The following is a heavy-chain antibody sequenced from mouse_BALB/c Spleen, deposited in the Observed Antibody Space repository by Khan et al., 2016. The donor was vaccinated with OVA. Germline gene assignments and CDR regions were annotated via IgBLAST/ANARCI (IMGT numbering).Heavy chain of an antibody. J-gene: IGHJ3*01. Sequence: EVQGVESGGDLVKPGGSLKLSCAASGFTFSSYSMSWVRQTPDKRLEWVASISSGGDHTYYLDSVKGRFTISRDNAKNTLYLQMSDLKSEDTAMYYCADHLIGSFVYWGQGTLVTVSA. CDR3: ADHLIGSFVY. CDR1: GFTFSSYS. V-gene: IGHV5-6*01. CDR2: ISSGGDHT.